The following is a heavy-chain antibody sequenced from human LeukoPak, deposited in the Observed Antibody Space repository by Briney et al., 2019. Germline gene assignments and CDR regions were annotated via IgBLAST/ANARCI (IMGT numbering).Heavy chain of an antibody. J-gene: IGHJ6*02. CDR2: IIPIFGTA. Sequence: GASVKVSCKASGGTFSSYAISWVRQAPGQGLEWMGGIIPIFGTANYAQKFQGRVTITADESTSTAYMELSSLRSEDTAVYYCASSKKNYYYGMDVWGQGTTVTVSS. D-gene: IGHD2/OR15-2a*01. CDR1: GGTFSSYA. V-gene: IGHV1-69*13. CDR3: ASSKKNYYYGMDV.